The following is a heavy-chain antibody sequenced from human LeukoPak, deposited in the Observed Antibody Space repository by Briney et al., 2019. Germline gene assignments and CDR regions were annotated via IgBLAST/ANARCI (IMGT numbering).Heavy chain of an antibody. CDR1: GFSFSSYD. CDR3: VRAHVGAGLAFDI. D-gene: IGHD1-26*01. V-gene: IGHV3-13*01. Sequence: GGSLRLSCAASGFSFSSYDMHWVRQAAGKGLEWVSAIGIAGDTHYPDSVKGRFTISRGNAKNSFYLQMNSLTAGDTAVYYCVRAHVGAGLAFDIWGQGTMVTVSS. CDR2: IGIAGDT. J-gene: IGHJ3*02.